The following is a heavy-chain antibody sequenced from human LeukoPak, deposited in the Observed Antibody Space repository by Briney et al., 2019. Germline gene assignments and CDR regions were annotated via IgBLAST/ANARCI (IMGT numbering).Heavy chain of an antibody. CDR2: IHPSGTT. Sequence: SETLSLTCAVPGVSFSDYYWTWIRQPPGKGLEWIGEIHPSGTTYYNPSLNSRVIISADTSKKQFSLKLTSVTAADTAVYFCSRGKDAYKGGNYWGQGTLVPVSS. V-gene: IGHV4-34*01. D-gene: IGHD5-24*01. J-gene: IGHJ4*02. CDR1: GVSFSDYY. CDR3: SRGKDAYKGGNY.